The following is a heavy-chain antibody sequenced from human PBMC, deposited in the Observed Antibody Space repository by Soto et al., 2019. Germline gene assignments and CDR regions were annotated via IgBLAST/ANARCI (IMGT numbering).Heavy chain of an antibody. V-gene: IGHV3-66*01. CDR2: IYSGGST. D-gene: IGHD3-22*01. J-gene: IGHJ5*02. Sequence: GGSLRLFCAASGFTVSSNYMSWVRQAPGKGLEWVSVIYSGGSTYYADSVNGRFTISRDNSKNTLYLQMNSLRAEDTAVYYCARDYYDSSGYFNWFDPWGQGTLVTVSS. CDR1: GFTVSSNY. CDR3: ARDYYDSSGYFNWFDP.